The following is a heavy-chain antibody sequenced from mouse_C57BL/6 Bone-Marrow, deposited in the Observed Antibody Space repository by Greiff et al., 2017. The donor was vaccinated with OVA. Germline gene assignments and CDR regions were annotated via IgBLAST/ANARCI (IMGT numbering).Heavy chain of an antibody. CDR3: AIPINY. CDR2: IYPRSGNT. Sequence: VKLQESGAELARPGASVKLSCKASGYTFTSYGISWVKQRTGQGLEWIGEIYPRSGNTYYNEKFKGKATLTADKSSSTAYMELRSLTSEDSAVYFCAIPINYWGQGTTLTVSS. CDR1: GYTFTSYG. J-gene: IGHJ2*01. D-gene: IGHD1-1*01. V-gene: IGHV1-81*01.